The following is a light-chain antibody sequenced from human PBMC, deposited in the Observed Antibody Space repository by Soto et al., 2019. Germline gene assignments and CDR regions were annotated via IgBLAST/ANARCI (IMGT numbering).Light chain of an antibody. CDR1: SSDVGGSNY. V-gene: IGLV2-11*01. CDR3: CSYAGSSLWV. J-gene: IGLJ3*02. CDR2: DVT. Sequence: QSALTQPRSVSGSPGQAVTISCTGTSSDVGGSNYVSWYQQHPGKAPKLVIYDVTRRPSGVPDRFSGSKSGNTASLTISGLQAEDEADYDGCSYAGSSLWVVGGGTKLTVL.